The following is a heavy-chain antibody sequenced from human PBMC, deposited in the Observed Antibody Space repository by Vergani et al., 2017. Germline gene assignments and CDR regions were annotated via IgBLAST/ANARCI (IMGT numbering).Heavy chain of an antibody. J-gene: IGHJ3*02. D-gene: IGHD3-16*01. CDR3: ARGNPYVDFDI. CDR2: IHTNGVI. Sequence: QVQLQESGPGLVKPSETLSLTCTVSGAAIKDFYWSWFRQPPGKRLEWIGRIHTNGVIHYNPSLNSRATISVDTSRNQSSLKLTSVTATDTAIYFCARGNPYVDFDIWGQGTMITVSS. V-gene: IGHV4-4*08. CDR1: GAAIKDFY.